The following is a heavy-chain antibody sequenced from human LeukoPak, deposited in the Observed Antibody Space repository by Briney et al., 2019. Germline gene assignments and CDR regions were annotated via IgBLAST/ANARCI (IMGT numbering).Heavy chain of an antibody. CDR1: GGSISSYY. V-gene: IGHV4-59*08. D-gene: IGHD5-18*01. Sequence: PSETLSLTCTVSGGSISSYYWSWIRQPPGKGLEWIGYIYYSGSTNYNPSLKSRVTISVDTSKNQFSLKLSSVTAADTAVYYCARHHAPDTWYYYHGMDVWGQGTTVTVSS. J-gene: IGHJ6*02. CDR2: IYYSGST. CDR3: ARHHAPDTWYYYHGMDV.